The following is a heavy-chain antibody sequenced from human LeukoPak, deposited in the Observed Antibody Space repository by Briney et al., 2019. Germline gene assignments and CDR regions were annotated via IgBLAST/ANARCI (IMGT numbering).Heavy chain of an antibody. J-gene: IGHJ4*02. D-gene: IGHD3-10*01. CDR2: INAGNGNT. Sequence: ASVKVSCKASGYTFTSYAMHWVRQAPGQRLEWMGWINAGNGNTKYSQKFQGRVTITRDTSASTAYMELSSLRSEDTAVYYCARDREYYYGSGSYYFDYWGQGTLVTVSS. V-gene: IGHV1-3*01. CDR1: GYTFTSYA. CDR3: ARDREYYYGSGSYYFDY.